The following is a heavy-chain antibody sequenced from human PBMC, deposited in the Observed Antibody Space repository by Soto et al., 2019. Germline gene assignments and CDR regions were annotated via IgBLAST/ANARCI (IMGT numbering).Heavy chain of an antibody. CDR3: ARAVAVPADFDY. D-gene: IGHD6-19*01. CDR1: GYTFTSYA. CDR2: INAGNGNT. V-gene: IGHV1-3*05. J-gene: IGHJ4*02. Sequence: QVQLVQSGAEEKKPGASVKVSCKASGYTFTSYAMHWVRQAPGQRLEWMGWINAGNGNTKFSQKFQGRVTITRDTSASPAHMELSSLRSEDTAVYYCARAVAVPADFDYWGQGTLVTVSS.